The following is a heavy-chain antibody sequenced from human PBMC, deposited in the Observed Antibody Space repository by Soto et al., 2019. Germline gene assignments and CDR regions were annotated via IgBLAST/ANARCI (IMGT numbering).Heavy chain of an antibody. V-gene: IGHV4-4*07. CDR2: VYSDGST. J-gene: IGHJ4*02. CDR3: TRDDANYNILTRLVGYFDD. CDR1: GDTMIGFY. D-gene: IGHD3-9*01. Sequence: HVQLRESGPGLVRPSETLSLTCSVSGDTMIGFYWNWFRQPAGKGLEWIGRVYSDGSTHYNPSLKSRLNISVDTSKQQFSLSLSSVTAADTAVYYCTRDDANYNILTRLVGYFDDLSQGTLVTVSS.